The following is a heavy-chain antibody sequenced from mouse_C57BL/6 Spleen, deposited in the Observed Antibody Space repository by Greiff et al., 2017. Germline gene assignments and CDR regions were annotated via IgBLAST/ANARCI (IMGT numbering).Heavy chain of an antibody. CDR3: AIYYYGSSYFDY. CDR1: GYTFTSYW. D-gene: IGHD1-1*01. V-gene: IGHV1-61*01. Sequence: QVQLQQPGAELVRPGSSVKLSCKVSGYTFTSYWMDWVKQRPGQGLEWIGNIYPSDSETHYNQKFKDKATLTVDKSSSTAYMQLSSLTSEDSAVYYCAIYYYGSSYFDYWGQGTTLTVSS. J-gene: IGHJ2*01. CDR2: IYPSDSET.